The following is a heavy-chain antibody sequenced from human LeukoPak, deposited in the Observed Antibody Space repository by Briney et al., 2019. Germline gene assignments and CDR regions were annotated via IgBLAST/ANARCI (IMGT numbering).Heavy chain of an antibody. V-gene: IGHV3-23*01. J-gene: IGHJ4*02. CDR3: ATHPGPYGGNPFNS. Sequence: PGGSLRLSCEASGITFGNFALTWVRQAPGQGLEWVSTIIGGGTSKSYADSVKGRFTVSRDNSKSSLFLHLTNLRAENTAIYYCATHPGPYGGNPFNSWGQGALVTVAS. CDR2: IIGGGTSK. CDR1: GITFGNFA. D-gene: IGHD4-23*01.